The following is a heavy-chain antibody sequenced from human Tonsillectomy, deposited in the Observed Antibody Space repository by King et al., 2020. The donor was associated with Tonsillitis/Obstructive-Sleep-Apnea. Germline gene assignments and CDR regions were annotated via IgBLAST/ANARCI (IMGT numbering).Heavy chain of an antibody. Sequence: VQLVESGGGLVQPGGSLKLSCAASGFTFSGSAMHWVRQASGKGLEWVGRIRSKANSYATAYAASVKGRFTISRDDSKNTAYLQMNSLKTEDTAVYDCTRPTHTYYYVSSGYQDAFDIWGQGTMVTVSS. D-gene: IGHD3-22*01. CDR3: TRPTHTYYYVSSGYQDAFDI. CDR1: GFTFSGSA. J-gene: IGHJ3*02. V-gene: IGHV3-73*01. CDR2: IRSKANSYAT.